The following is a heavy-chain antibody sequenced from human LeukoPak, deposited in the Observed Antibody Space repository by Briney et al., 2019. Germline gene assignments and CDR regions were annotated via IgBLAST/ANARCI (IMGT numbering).Heavy chain of an antibody. CDR3: ARQMTSTRLFDS. J-gene: IGHJ4*02. CDR1: GFMFSDHA. D-gene: IGHD5/OR15-5a*01. CDR2: IGSDGSKK. V-gene: IGHV3-30*04. Sequence: PGRSLRLSCVASGFMFSDHAFHWVRQSLDKGLEWVALIGSDGSKKYYADSVQGRFTVSRENSKNTLFLQMNTLRADDTAVYFCARQMTSTRLFDSWGQGTLVTVSS.